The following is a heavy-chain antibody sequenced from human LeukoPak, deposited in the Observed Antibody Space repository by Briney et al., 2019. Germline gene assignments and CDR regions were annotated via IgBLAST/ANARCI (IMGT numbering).Heavy chain of an antibody. CDR3: ARLRRNSDRSGFYYYYDS. Sequence: GGSLRLSCAASGFTFSSYSFNWVRQAPGKGLAWVSSINTISSYIYYADSVKGRFTISRDNAQNSVFLQMNSLRAEDTAMYYCARLRRNSDRSGFYYYYDSWGQGTLVTVSS. J-gene: IGHJ4*02. CDR2: INTISSYI. D-gene: IGHD3-22*01. CDR1: GFTFSSYS. V-gene: IGHV3-21*01.